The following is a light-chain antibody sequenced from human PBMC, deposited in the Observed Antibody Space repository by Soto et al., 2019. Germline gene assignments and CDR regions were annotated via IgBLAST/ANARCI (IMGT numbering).Light chain of an antibody. CDR1: SSNIGAGYD. V-gene: IGLV1-40*01. J-gene: IGLJ2*01. CDR3: QSYDRSLSGWL. Sequence: QSVLTQPPSVSGAPGQRVTISCTGSSSNIGAGYDVHWYQQLPGTAPKLLVHGNTDRPSGVPDRFSGSKSGTSASLAITGLQAEDEADYYCQSYDRSLSGWLFGGGTKVTVL. CDR2: GNT.